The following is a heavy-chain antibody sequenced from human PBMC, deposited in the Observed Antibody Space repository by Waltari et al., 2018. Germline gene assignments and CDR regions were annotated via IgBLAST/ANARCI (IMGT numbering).Heavy chain of an antibody. Sequence: QVQLQESGPGLVKPSETLSLTCTVSGGSISSYYWSWIRQPPGKGLEWIGSIYHSGSTYYNPSLKSRVTISVDTSKNQFSLKLSSVTAADTAVYYCARTSGWYVDAFDIWGQGTMVTVSS. J-gene: IGHJ3*02. V-gene: IGHV4-59*08. CDR2: IYHSGST. CDR3: ARTSGWYVDAFDI. CDR1: GGSISSYY. D-gene: IGHD6-19*01.